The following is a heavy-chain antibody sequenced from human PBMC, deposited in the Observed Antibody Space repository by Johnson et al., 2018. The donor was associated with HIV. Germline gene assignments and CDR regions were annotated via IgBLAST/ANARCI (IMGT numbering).Heavy chain of an antibody. CDR2: IRYDGNNK. Sequence: QVQLVESGGGVVQPVGSLRLSCAASGFSFSTYDVHWVRQAPGKGLEWVAFIRYDGNNKFYADSVKGRFTISRDNAKNTLYLQMNSLRSEDTAVYYCAKDIGDGYNRWGGLDIWGQGTMVTVSS. CDR3: AKDIGDGYNRWGGLDI. CDR1: GFSFSTYD. D-gene: IGHD5-24*01. J-gene: IGHJ3*02. V-gene: IGHV3-30*02.